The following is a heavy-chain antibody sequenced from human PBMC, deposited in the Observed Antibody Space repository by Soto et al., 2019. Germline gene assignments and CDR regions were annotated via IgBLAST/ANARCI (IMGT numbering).Heavy chain of an antibody. D-gene: IGHD5-12*01. CDR3: AKDRPSRNSGYDFEADY. V-gene: IGHV3-23*01. CDR2: IGGGGTII. CDR1: GFTFIGDA. J-gene: IGHJ4*02. Sequence: RLSCAASGFTFIGDAMSWVRQAPGKGLEWVSYIGGGGTIIYYADSVKGRFTISRDNSKNTLDLQMNSLRAEDTAVYYCAKDRPSRNSGYDFEADYWGQGTLVTVSS.